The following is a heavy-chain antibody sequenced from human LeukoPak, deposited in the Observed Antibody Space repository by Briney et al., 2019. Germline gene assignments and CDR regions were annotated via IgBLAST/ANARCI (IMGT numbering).Heavy chain of an antibody. CDR2: IYSGGST. Sequence: GGSLRLSCAASGFTVSSNYMSWVRQAPGKGLEWVSVIYSGGSTYYADSVKGRFTISRDNSKNTLYLQMDSLRAEDMAVYYCGIAAAYYFDYWGQGTLVTVSS. CDR3: GIAAAYYFDY. D-gene: IGHD6-13*01. J-gene: IGHJ4*02. CDR1: GFTVSSNY. V-gene: IGHV3-66*01.